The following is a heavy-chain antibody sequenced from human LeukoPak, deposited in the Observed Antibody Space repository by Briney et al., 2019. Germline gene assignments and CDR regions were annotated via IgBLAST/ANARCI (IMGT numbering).Heavy chain of an antibody. CDR3: ARSYYYDSSGYYYLGGCDY. D-gene: IGHD3-22*01. J-gene: IGHJ4*02. V-gene: IGHV3-7*01. Sequence: GGSLRLSCAASGFTFSSYWMSWVRQAPGKGLEWVANIKQDGSEKYYVDSVKGRFTISRDNAKNSLYLQMNSLRAEDTAVYYCARSYYYDSSGYYYLGGCDYWGQGTLVTVSS. CDR2: IKQDGSEK. CDR1: GFTFSSYW.